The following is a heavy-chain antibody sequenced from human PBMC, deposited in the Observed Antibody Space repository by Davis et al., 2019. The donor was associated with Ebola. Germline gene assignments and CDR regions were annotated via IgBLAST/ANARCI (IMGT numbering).Heavy chain of an antibody. CDR3: ARDHTAHCGGDCPLVY. D-gene: IGHD2-21*02. CDR2: IWYDGSNK. Sequence: PGGSLRLSCAASGFTFSSYGMHWVRQAPGKGLEWVAVIWYDGSNKYYADSVKGRFTISRDNSKNTLYLQMNSLRAEDTAVYYCARDHTAHCGGDCPLVYWGQGTLVTVSS. V-gene: IGHV3-33*08. J-gene: IGHJ4*02. CDR1: GFTFSSYG.